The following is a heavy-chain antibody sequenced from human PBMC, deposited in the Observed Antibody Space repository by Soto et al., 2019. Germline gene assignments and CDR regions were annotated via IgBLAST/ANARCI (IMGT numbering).Heavy chain of an antibody. V-gene: IGHV4-4*02. Sequence: SETLSLTCAVSGGSITSSNWWSWVRQPPGKGLEWIGEIYHSGSTNYNPSLKSRVTISVDKSKNQFSLKLSSVTAADTAVYYCARSMTTVVTLDYWGQGTLVTVSS. D-gene: IGHD4-17*01. CDR1: GGSITSSNW. J-gene: IGHJ4*02. CDR3: ARSMTTVVTLDY. CDR2: IYHSGST.